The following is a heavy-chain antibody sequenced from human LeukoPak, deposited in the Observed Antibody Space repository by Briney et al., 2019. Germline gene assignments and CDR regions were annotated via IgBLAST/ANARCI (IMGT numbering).Heavy chain of an antibody. CDR3: ATAGYQLQTLGAFDI. J-gene: IGHJ3*02. CDR2: FDPEDGET. D-gene: IGHD2-2*01. V-gene: IGHV1-24*01. CDR1: GYTLTELS. Sequence: ASVKVSCKVSGYTLTELSMHWVRQAPGKGLEWMGGFDPEDGETIYAQKFQGRVTMTEDTSTDTAYMELSSLRSEDTAVYYCATAGYQLQTLGAFDIWGQGTMVTVSS.